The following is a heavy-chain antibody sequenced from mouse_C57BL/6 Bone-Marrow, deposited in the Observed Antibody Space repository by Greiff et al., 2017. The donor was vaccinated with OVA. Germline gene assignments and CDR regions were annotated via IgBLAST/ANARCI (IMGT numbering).Heavy chain of an antibody. J-gene: IGHJ3*01. V-gene: IGHV1-54*01. Sequence: VQLVESGAELVRPGTSVKVSCKASGYAFTNYLIEWVKQRPGKGLEWIGGINPGGGGTKYNEKFKGKATLTADTSSSTAYMQLSSLTPEDSAVYFCASPYYNGSNYSDWFDYWGQGTLVTVSA. D-gene: IGHD1-1*01. CDR1: GYAFTNYL. CDR3: ASPYYNGSNYSDWFDY. CDR2: INPGGGGT.